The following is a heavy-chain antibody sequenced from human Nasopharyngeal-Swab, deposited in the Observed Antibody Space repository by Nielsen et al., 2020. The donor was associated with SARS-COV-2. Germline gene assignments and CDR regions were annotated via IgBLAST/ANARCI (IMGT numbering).Heavy chain of an antibody. CDR3: ARVDIGVVPVAMGYNWFDP. Sequence: ASVKVSCTASGYTFTSYYIHWVRQAPGQGLEWMGIINPSAGSTSYAQKFQGRVTMTRDTSTSTVSMELSSLRSEDTAVYYCARVDIGVVPVAMGYNWFDPWGQGTLVTVSS. V-gene: IGHV1-46*01. CDR1: GYTFTSYY. J-gene: IGHJ5*02. D-gene: IGHD2-2*03. CDR2: INPSAGST.